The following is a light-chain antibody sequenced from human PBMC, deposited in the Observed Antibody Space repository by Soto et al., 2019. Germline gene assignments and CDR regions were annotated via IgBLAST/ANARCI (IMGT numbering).Light chain of an antibody. Sequence: DIELDQSPSSVSASVGDRVTVTCRASQSVASRLAWYQQKPGEAPKLLIYAAAKLQTGVPSRFSGTGSETDLTLTINGLQPEDFATYYCQQASSFPWPFCQGARVDVK. CDR3: QQASSFPWP. CDR1: QSVASR. J-gene: IGKJ1*01. CDR2: AAA. V-gene: IGKV1-12*01.